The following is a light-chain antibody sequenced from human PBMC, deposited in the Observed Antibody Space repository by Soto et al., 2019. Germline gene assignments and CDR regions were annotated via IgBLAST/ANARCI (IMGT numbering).Light chain of an antibody. V-gene: IGLV2-14*01. CDR1: SSDVGGYNY. CDR3: SSYTSSITYV. Sequence: QSALTQPASVSGSPGQSITISCIGTSSDVGGYNYVSWYQQHPGKAPKLMIYDVTNRPSGVSNRFSGPKSGNTASLTISGLQAEDEADYYCSSYTSSITYVFGTGTKLTVL. CDR2: DVT. J-gene: IGLJ1*01.